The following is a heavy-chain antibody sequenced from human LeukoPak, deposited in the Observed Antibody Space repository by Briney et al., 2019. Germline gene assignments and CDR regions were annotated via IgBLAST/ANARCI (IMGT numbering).Heavy chain of an antibody. J-gene: IGHJ4*02. Sequence: AGGSLRLSCAASGFTFSSYGMHWVRQAPGKGLEWVAVIWYDGSNKYYADSVKGRFTISRDNSKNTLYLQMNSLRAEDTAAYYCAKMTEESYFDYWGQGTLVTVSS. V-gene: IGHV3-33*06. CDR2: IWYDGSNK. CDR3: AKMTEESYFDY. D-gene: IGHD1-14*01. CDR1: GFTFSSYG.